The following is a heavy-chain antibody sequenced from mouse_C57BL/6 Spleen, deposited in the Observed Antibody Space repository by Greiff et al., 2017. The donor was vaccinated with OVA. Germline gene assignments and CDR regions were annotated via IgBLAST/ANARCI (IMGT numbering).Heavy chain of an antibody. Sequence: VQLQQSGAELARPGASVKLSCKASGYTFTSYGISWVKQRTGQGLEWIGEIYPRSGNTYYNEKFKGKATLTADKSSSTAYMELRRLTSEDSAVYFGARSDYGSSPRYFEVWGTGTTGTVSS. CDR2: IYPRSGNT. D-gene: IGHD1-1*01. J-gene: IGHJ1*03. CDR3: ARSDYGSSPRYFEV. V-gene: IGHV1-81*01. CDR1: GYTFTSYG.